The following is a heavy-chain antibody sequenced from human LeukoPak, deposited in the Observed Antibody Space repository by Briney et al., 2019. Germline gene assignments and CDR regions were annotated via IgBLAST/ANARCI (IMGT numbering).Heavy chain of an antibody. J-gene: IGHJ5*02. CDR1: GITFKNSW. V-gene: IGHV3-7*03. D-gene: IGHD7-27*01. Sequence: GGSLRLSCAVFGITFKNSWMTWFRQAPGKGLEWVATLNQDGGEKYYVDSVKGRFTISRDNAKNSLYLQMNSLRADDTAVYYCARGHWGLDPWGQGTLVIVSS. CDR3: ARGHWGLDP. CDR2: LNQDGGEK.